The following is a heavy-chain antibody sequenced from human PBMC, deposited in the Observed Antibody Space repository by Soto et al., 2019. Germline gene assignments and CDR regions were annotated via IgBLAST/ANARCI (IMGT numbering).Heavy chain of an antibody. CDR1: GGSISSGGYY. Sequence: SETLSLTCTVSGGSISSGGYYWSWIRQHPGKGLEWIGYIYYSGSTYYNPSLKTRVTISLDTSKSQFSLKLNSVTAADSAVYFCARLEGLATISYYFDFWGQGALVTVSS. CDR3: ARLEGLATISYYFDF. V-gene: IGHV4-31*03. J-gene: IGHJ4*02. D-gene: IGHD3-9*01. CDR2: IYYSGST.